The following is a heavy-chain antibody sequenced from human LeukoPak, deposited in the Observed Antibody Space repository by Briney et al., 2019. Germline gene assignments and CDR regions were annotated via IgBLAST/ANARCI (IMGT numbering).Heavy chain of an antibody. V-gene: IGHV1-46*01. D-gene: IGHD2-2*01. Sequence: GASVKVSCKASGYTFTSYYMHWVRQAPGQGLEWMGIINPSGGSTSYAQKFQGRVTMTRDTSTSTVYMELSSLRSEDTAVYYCARDSNHCSSTSCYWGSRDQGWFDPWGQGTLVTVSS. CDR3: ARDSNHCSSTSCYWGSRDQGWFDP. CDR2: INPSGGST. J-gene: IGHJ5*02. CDR1: GYTFTSYY.